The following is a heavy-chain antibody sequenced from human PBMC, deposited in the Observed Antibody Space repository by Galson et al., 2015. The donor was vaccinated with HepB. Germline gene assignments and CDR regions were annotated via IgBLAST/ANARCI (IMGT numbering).Heavy chain of an antibody. CDR3: ARDFSSGGEDYFDY. Sequence: SLRLSCAASGFTFSDYYMSWIRQAPGKGLEWVSYISSSGSTIYYADSVKGRFTISRDNAKNSLYLQMSSLRAEDTAVYYCARDFSSGGEDYFDYWGQGTLVTVSS. V-gene: IGHV3-11*01. CDR2: ISSSGSTI. J-gene: IGHJ4*02. D-gene: IGHD6-19*01. CDR1: GFTFSDYY.